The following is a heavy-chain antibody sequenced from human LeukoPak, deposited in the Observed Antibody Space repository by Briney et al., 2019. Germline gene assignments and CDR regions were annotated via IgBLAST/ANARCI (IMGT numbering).Heavy chain of an antibody. D-gene: IGHD3-22*01. CDR3: ARLYYYDSSGYYYLGYFDY. CDR1: GFTFSSYS. CDR2: ISSSSSYI. V-gene: IGHV3-21*01. Sequence: PEGSLRLSCAASGFTFSSYSMNWVRQAPGKGLEWVSSISSSSSYIYYADSVKGRFTISRDNAKNSLYLQMNSLRAEDTAVYYCARLYYYDSSGYYYLGYFDYWGQGTLVTVSS. J-gene: IGHJ4*02.